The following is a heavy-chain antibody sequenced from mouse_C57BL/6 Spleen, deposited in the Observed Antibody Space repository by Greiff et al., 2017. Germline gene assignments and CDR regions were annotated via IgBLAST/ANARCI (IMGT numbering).Heavy chain of an antibody. V-gene: IGHV1-82*01. D-gene: IGHD2-5*01. CDR2: IYPGDGDT. CDR3: ANSNFDY. Sequence: QVQLQQSGPELVKPGASVKISCKASGYAFSSSWMNWVKQRPGKGLEWIGRIYPGDGDTNYNGKFKGKATRTADKSSSTAYMQLSSLTSEDSAVYFCANSNFDYWGQGTTLTVSS. J-gene: IGHJ2*01. CDR1: GYAFSSSW.